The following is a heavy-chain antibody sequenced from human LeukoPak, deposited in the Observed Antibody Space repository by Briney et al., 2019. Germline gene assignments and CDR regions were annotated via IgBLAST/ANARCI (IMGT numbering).Heavy chain of an antibody. V-gene: IGHV4-61*02. Sequence: SQTLSLTCTVSGGSISSGGSIGSFYWSWIRQPAGKGLEWIGRIYTSGNTNYNPSLKSRVTISVDTSKNQFSLNLSSVTAADTAVYYCARDGIRGGFDYWGQGALVTVSS. CDR2: IYTSGNT. J-gene: IGHJ4*02. D-gene: IGHD3-10*01. CDR1: GGSISSGGSIGSFY. CDR3: ARDGIRGGFDY.